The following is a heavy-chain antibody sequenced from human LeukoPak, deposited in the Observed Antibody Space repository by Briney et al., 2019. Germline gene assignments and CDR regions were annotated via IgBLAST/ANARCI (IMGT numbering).Heavy chain of an antibody. CDR1: GFTFNNYW. D-gene: IGHD3-10*01. Sequence: GGSLRLSCEASGFTFNNYWMSWFRQAPGKGLEWVANIKQDESEKNYVDSVKGRFTVSRDNVKNSLYLQMNSLRAEDTAVYSCARVNDYDSGSLYRPIDYWGQGTLVTVSS. CDR2: IKQDESEK. J-gene: IGHJ4*02. V-gene: IGHV3-7*01. CDR3: ARVNDYDSGSLYRPIDY.